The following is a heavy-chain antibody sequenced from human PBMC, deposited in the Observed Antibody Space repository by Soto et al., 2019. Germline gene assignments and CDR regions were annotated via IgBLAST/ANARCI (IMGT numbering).Heavy chain of an antibody. CDR3: ARGGGFDSFDY. D-gene: IGHD3-10*01. J-gene: IGHJ4*02. Sequence: SETLSLTCTVSGASITYGAYSWSWIRQTPGKGLEWIGYINHLETTFYNPSFESRLTLSIGRTKNQFSLNLKSMSAADRAVYFCARGGGFDSFDYWGQGILVTVSS. CDR2: INHLETT. V-gene: IGHV4-30-2*01. CDR1: GASITYGAYS.